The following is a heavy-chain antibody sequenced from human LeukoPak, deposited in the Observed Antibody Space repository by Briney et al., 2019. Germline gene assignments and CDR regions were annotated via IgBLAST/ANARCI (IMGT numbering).Heavy chain of an antibody. J-gene: IGHJ5*02. V-gene: IGHV4-59*02. CDR3: AREVYYFIDP. D-gene: IGHD3-16*01. CDR2: IYYTGST. Sequence: SETLSLTCTISGGSVSDYYWSWIRQSPGKGLEWIGYIYYTGSTTYNPSLKSRLTISVDTSKNQFSLKLSSVTAANTAVYYCAREVYYFIDPWGQGTLVTVSS. CDR1: GGSVSDYY.